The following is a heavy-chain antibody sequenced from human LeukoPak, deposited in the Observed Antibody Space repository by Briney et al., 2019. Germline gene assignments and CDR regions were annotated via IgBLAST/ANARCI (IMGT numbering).Heavy chain of an antibody. Sequence: GASVKVSCKASGYTFTSYDINWVRQATGQGLEWMGWMNPNSGNTGYAQKFQGRVTMTRNTSISTAYMELSSLRSEDTAVYYCAGGFCSSTSCYFDKFAFDIWGQGTMVTVSS. V-gene: IGHV1-8*01. CDR1: GYTFTSYD. CDR2: MNPNSGNT. D-gene: IGHD2-2*01. CDR3: AGGFCSSTSCYFDKFAFDI. J-gene: IGHJ3*02.